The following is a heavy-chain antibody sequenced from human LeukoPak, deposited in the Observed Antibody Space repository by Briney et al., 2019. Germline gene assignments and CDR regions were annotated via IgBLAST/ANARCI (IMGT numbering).Heavy chain of an antibody. D-gene: IGHD5-18*01. V-gene: IGHV3-21*06. CDR1: GLTFSTYT. Sequence: GGSLRLSCAASGLTFSTYTTHWVRQAPGKGLEWLSSISSRLNFINYSDSVRGRFPISRDNADNSLFLQMNRLSAEDTAVYYCARARVYGYSSGGLIDFWGQGTTVTVSS. CDR3: ARARVYGYSSGGLIDF. J-gene: IGHJ4*02. CDR2: ISSRLNFI.